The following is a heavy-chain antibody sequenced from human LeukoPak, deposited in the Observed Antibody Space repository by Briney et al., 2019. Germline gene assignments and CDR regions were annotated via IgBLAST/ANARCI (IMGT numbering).Heavy chain of an antibody. CDR1: GGSISSGGYY. J-gene: IGHJ3*02. CDR3: ARGTSESAFDI. Sequence: SETLSLTCTVSGGSISSGGYYWSWIRQPPGKGLEWIGSIYYSGSTYYNPSLKSRVTISVDTSKNQFSLKLSSVTAADTAVYYCARGTSESAFDIWGQGTMVTVSS. D-gene: IGHD1-1*01. CDR2: IYYSGST. V-gene: IGHV4-39*01.